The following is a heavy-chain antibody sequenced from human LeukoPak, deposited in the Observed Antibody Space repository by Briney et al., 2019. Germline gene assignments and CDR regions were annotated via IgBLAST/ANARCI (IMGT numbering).Heavy chain of an antibody. V-gene: IGHV4-59*08. CDR2: ISYSGST. J-gene: IGHJ5*02. D-gene: IGHD6-13*01. Sequence: SETLSLTCTVSGGSISSYYWSWIRQPPGKGLEWIACISYSGSTKYNPSLKSRVSMSGDTSKNQFSLKLNFVTAADTAVYYCARNAAVATSRSWFDPWGQGTLVTVSS. CDR1: GGSISSYY. CDR3: ARNAAVATSRSWFDP.